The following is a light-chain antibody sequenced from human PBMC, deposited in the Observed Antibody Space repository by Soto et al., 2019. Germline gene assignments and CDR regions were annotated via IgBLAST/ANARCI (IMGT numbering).Light chain of an antibody. CDR2: DVN. V-gene: IGLV2-8*01. CDR3: NSYGGTNNYVV. Sequence: QSALTQPPFASGSPGQSVTISCTGTSSDVGGYNYVSWYRQHPGKAPQLIIYDVNKRPSGVPDRFSGSKSGNTASLTVSGLQAEDEADYFCNSYGGTNNYVVFGGGTKLTVL. CDR1: SSDVGGYNY. J-gene: IGLJ2*01.